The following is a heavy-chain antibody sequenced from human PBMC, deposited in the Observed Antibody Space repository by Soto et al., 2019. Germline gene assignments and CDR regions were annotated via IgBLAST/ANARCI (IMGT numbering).Heavy chain of an antibody. V-gene: IGHV3-53*01. J-gene: IGHJ3*02. CDR1: GVIVNSNY. CDR2: IYSGGST. Sequence: EVQLIESGAGLIQPGGSLRLSCVASGVIVNSNYMSWVRQAPGMGLEWVSIIYSGGSTNYADSVQGRYTISWYNREKTLYLQMYSLKADDTAMYYWARGSLVGATLRGTFGIWGQVTMFVVSS. CDR3: ARGSLVGATLRGTFGI. D-gene: IGHD1-26*01.